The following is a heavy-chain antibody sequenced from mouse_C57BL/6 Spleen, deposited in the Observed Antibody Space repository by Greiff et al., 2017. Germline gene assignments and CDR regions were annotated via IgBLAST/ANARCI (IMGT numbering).Heavy chain of an antibody. J-gene: IGHJ4*01. CDR3: AYYYGSLYAMDY. V-gene: IGHV5-17*01. Sequence: EVKVVESGGGLVKPGGSLKLSCAASGFTFSDYGMHWVRQAPEKGLEWVAYISSGSSTIYYADTVKGRFTISRDNAKNTLFLQMTSLRSEDTAMYYCAYYYGSLYAMDYWGQGTSVTVSS. CDR2: ISSGSSTI. CDR1: GFTFSDYG. D-gene: IGHD1-1*01.